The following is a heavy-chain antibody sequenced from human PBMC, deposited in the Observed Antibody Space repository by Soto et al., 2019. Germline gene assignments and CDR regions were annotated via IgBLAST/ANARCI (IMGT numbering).Heavy chain of an antibody. V-gene: IGHV1-18*01. CDR3: ARDFARGNNSLDAFDI. J-gene: IGHJ3*02. CDR2: ISADNGDT. D-gene: IGHD1-20*01. CDR1: GYTFTNYG. Sequence: QVQLVQSGAEVKKPGASVKVSCKASGYTFTNYGVSWVRQAPGQGLAWMGWISADNGDTNYAQSLQGRVTITTDTSTSTAYMELRSLRSDDTAXXXXARDFARGNNSLDAFDIWGQGTMV.